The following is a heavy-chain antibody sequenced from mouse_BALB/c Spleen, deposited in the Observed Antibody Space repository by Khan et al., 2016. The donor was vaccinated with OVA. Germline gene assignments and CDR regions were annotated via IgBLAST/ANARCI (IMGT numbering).Heavy chain of an antibody. J-gene: IGHJ4*01. D-gene: IGHD1-1*01. CDR2: ISYSGTT. CDR1: GYSITSNYA. Sequence: EVQLQESGPGLVKPSQSLSLTCTVTGYSITSNYAWNWIRQFPGNKLEWMGYISYSGTTSYNPSLKRRISITRDTSKNQFFLQLNSVTTEDTATYYCARGNYYRYAMDYWGQGTSVTVSS. CDR3: ARGNYYRYAMDY. V-gene: IGHV3-2*02.